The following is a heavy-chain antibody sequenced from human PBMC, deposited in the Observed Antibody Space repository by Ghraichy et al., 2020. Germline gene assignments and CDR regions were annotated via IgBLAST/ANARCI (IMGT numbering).Heavy chain of an antibody. CDR3: ARVRPYSSSWYGWFDA. CDR1: GGSISSYY. D-gene: IGHD6-13*01. V-gene: IGHV4-59*01. CDR2: IYYSGST. Sequence: SETLSLTCTVSGGSISSYYWSWIRQPPGKGLEWIGYIYYSGSTNYNPSLKSRVTISVDTSKNQFSLKLSSVTAADTAVYYCARVRPYSSSWYGWFDAWGQGTMVTVSS. J-gene: IGHJ5*02.